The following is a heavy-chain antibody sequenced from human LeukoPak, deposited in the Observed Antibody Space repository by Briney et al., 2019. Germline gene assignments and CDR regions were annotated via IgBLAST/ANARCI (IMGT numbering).Heavy chain of an antibody. V-gene: IGHV4-34*01. CDR1: GGSFSGYY. D-gene: IGHD2-15*01. CDR2: INHSGST. J-gene: IGHJ4*02. CDR3: ARGRFDCSGGSCYLLTTIDY. Sequence: SETLSLTCAVYGGSFSGYYWSWIRQPPGKGLEWIGEINHSGSTNYNPSLKRRVTISVDTSKNQFSLKLSSVTAADTAVYYCARGRFDCSGGSCYLLTTIDYWGQGTLVTVSS.